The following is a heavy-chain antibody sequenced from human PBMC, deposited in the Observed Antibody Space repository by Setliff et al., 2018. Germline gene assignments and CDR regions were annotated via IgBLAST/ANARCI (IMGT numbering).Heavy chain of an antibody. CDR1: RYTFTSYY. J-gene: IGHJ4*02. V-gene: IGHV1-3*01. Sequence: ASVKVSCKASRYTFTSYYMHWVRQAPGQTLEWMGWIHAGSSNTLYSQRFQDRITISRDTSATTVHMELSSLRSDDTAVYYCARMSTSGPHYDYWGQGTLVTVS. CDR3: ARMSTSGPHYDY. D-gene: IGHD2-8*02. CDR2: IHAGSSNT.